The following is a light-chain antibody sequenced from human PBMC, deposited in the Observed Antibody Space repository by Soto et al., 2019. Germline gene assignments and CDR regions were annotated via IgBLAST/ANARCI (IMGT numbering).Light chain of an antibody. V-gene: IGKV1-33*01. Sequence: DIQMTQSPSSLSASVGDRVTITCQASQDISNYLNWYQQKPGKVPKLLIFDASNVETVVPSRFSGSGSGTDFTFTISSLQPEDIGTYYCQQYEDLPLTFGGGTRVEIK. CDR2: DAS. CDR1: QDISNY. J-gene: IGKJ4*01. CDR3: QQYEDLPLT.